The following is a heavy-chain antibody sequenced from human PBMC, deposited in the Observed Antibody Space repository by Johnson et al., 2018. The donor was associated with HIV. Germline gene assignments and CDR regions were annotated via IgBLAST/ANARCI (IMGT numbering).Heavy chain of an antibody. Sequence: VQLVESGGGLVKPGGSLRLSCAASGFTFSNAWMSWVRQAPGKGLEWVGRIKSKTDGGTTDYAAPVKGKFTIARDDSKNTLYLQRNSLKTEDTAVYYCTPDRGGSSDAFDIWGQGTMVTVSS. J-gene: IGHJ3*02. CDR3: TPDRGGSSDAFDI. CDR1: GFTFSNAW. D-gene: IGHD3-10*01. CDR2: IKSKTDGGTT. V-gene: IGHV3-15*01.